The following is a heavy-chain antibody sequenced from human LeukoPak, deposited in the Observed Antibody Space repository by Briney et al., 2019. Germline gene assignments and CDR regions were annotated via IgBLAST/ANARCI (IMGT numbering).Heavy chain of an antibody. V-gene: IGHV1-18*01. CDR3: ARYGWTIVSANRCIDY. J-gene: IGHJ4*02. CDR1: GYTFTSYC. Sequence: ASVKVCFTASGYTFTSYCISWVRQAPGQGLEWMGWISPSNGNTNYVQNLQGRVTMTTDTSTRTAYMELRSLRSDDTAVYYCARYGWTIVSANRCIDYWGQGTLVTVSS. D-gene: IGHD1-26*01. CDR2: ISPSNGNT.